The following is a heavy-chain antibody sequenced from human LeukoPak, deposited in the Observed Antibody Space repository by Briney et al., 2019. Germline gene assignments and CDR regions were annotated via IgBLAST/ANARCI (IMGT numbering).Heavy chain of an antibody. CDR1: GFTLTNYW. J-gene: IGHJ4*02. CDR2: IKQDGSEK. CDR3: VRGSGWLQEF. V-gene: IGHV3-7*01. Sequence: GGSLRLSCAASGFTLTNYWMSWVRQAPGQEQKWVVIIKQDGSEKYYVDSVEGRFTISRDNTKNSLYLQMNSLRAEDTAVYSGVRGSGWLQEFWGQGPQVTVSS. D-gene: IGHD5-24*01.